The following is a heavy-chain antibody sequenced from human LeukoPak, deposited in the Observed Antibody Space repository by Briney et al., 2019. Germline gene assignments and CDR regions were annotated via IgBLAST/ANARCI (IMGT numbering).Heavy chain of an antibody. V-gene: IGHV3-23*01. CDR3: AKDWFGELFVDY. CDR1: GFTFSSYA. CDR2: TSGSGGST. J-gene: IGHJ4*02. Sequence: GGSLRLSCAASGFTFSSYAMSWVRQAPGKGLEWVSATSGSGGSTYYADSVKGRFTISRDNSKNTLYLQMNSLRAEDTAVYYCAKDWFGELFVDYWGQGTLVTVSS. D-gene: IGHD3-10*01.